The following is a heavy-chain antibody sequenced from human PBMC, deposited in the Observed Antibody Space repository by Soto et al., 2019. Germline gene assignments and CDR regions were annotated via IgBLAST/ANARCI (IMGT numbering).Heavy chain of an antibody. CDR1: GASISGFY. V-gene: IGHV4-4*07. CDR2: IYATGTT. J-gene: IGHJ5*02. CDR3: VRDGTKTLRDWFDP. Sequence: PSETLSLTCSVSGASISGFYWSWIRKSAGKGLEWIGRIYATGTTDYNPSLKSRVMMSVDTSKKQFSLKLRSVTAADTAVYYCVRDGTKTLRDWFDPWGQGISVTVSS. D-gene: IGHD1-1*01.